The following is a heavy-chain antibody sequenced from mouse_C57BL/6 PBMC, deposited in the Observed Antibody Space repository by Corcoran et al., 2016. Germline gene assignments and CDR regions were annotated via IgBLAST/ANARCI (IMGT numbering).Heavy chain of an antibody. D-gene: IGHD1-1*01. CDR3: ARSGYYGSSYFDV. Sequence: QIQLVQSGPELKKPGETVKISCKASGYTFTTYGMSWVKQAPGKGLKWMGWINTYSGVPTYADDFKGRFAFSLETSASTAYLQINNLKNEDTATYFCARSGYYGSSYFDVWGTGTTVTVSS. CDR2: INTYSGVP. V-gene: IGHV9-3*01. CDR1: GYTFTTYG. J-gene: IGHJ1*03.